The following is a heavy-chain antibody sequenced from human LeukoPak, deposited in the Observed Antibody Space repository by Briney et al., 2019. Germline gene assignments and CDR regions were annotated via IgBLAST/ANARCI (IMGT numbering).Heavy chain of an antibody. CDR3: ARSPAGGLTDY. CDR2: IYYSGST. J-gene: IGHJ4*02. CDR1: GGSISSGGYS. D-gene: IGHD2-8*02. V-gene: IGHV4-31*03. Sequence: SQTLSLTCTVSGGSISSGGYSWSWIRQHPGKGLEWIGYIYYSGSTYYNPSLKSRVTISVDTSKNQFSLKLSSVTAADTAVYYCARSPAGGLTDYWGQGTLVTVSS.